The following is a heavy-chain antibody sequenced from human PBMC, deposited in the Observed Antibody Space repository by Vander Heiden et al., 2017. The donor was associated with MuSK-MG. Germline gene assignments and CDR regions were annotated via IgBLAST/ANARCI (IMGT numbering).Heavy chain of an antibody. CDR3: ATGLFTDY. V-gene: IGHV3-15*01. Sequence: EVQLVESGGGLVKPGGSLRLSCAGPGFTFSNAWMNWVRQAPGKGLEWVGRIKSKPDGGTTDYAAPVRGRFTISRDDSEKTVFLQMNSLKTEDTAIYYCATGLFTDYWGQGTLVTVSS. CDR1: GFTFSNAW. D-gene: IGHD3-16*01. J-gene: IGHJ4*02. CDR2: IKSKPDGGTT.